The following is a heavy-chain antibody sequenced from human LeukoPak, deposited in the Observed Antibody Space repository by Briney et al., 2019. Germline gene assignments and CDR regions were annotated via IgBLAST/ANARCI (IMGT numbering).Heavy chain of an antibody. J-gene: IGHJ6*04. CDR3: AELSITMIGGV. D-gene: IGHD3-10*02. Sequence: GGSLRLSCAASGFTFSSYEMNWVRQAPGKGLEWVSYISSSGSTIYYADSVKGRFTVSRDNAKNSLYLQMNSLRAEDTAVYYCAELSITMIGGVWGKGTTVTISS. CDR2: ISSSGSTI. V-gene: IGHV3-48*03. CDR1: GFTFSSYE.